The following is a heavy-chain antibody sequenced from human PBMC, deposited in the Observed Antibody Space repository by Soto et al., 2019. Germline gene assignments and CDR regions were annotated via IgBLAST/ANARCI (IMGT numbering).Heavy chain of an antibody. CDR2: IRSKANSYAT. CDR1: GFTFSGSA. V-gene: IGHV3-73*01. CDR3: TRHLNDYDFWSGYYRSHYYYYYGMDV. Sequence: GGSLRLSCAASGFTFSGSAMHWVRQASGKGLEWVGRIRSKANSYATAYAASVKGRLTISRDDSKNTAYLQMNSLKTEDTAVYYCTRHLNDYDFWSGYYRSHYYYYYGMDVWGQGTTVTVS. J-gene: IGHJ6*02. D-gene: IGHD3-3*01.